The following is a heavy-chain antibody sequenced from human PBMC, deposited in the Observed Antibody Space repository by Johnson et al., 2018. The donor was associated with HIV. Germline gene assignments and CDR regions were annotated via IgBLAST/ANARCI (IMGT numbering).Heavy chain of an antibody. CDR3: AKRNYGSGGNAFDI. V-gene: IGHV3-23*04. D-gene: IGHD3-10*01. Sequence: MLLVESGGGLVQPGGSLRLSCATSGFTFSSYWMSWVRQAPGKGLEWVSAISGSGGSTYYADSVKGRFTISRDNSKNTLYLQMNSLRAEDTAVYYCAKRNYGSGGNAFDIWGQGTMVTVSS. CDR2: ISGSGGST. CDR1: GFTFSSYW. J-gene: IGHJ3*02.